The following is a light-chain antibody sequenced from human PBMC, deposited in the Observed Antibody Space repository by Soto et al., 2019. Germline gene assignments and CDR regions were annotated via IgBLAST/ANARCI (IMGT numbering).Light chain of an antibody. CDR2: GAS. CDR1: ETVRTN. V-gene: IGKV3-15*01. CDR3: QQYYTWPPYT. Sequence: IVMTQSPATLSVSPGERVTLSCRASETVRTNLAWFQQKPGQTPRLLIFGASTRATGIPTRFTGSGSETEFTLTIGSLQSEDLAVYYCQQYYTWPPYTFGQGTKLEIK. J-gene: IGKJ2*01.